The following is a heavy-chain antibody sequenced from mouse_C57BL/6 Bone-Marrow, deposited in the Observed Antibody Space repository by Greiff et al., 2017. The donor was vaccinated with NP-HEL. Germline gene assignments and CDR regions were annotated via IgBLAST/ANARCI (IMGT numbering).Heavy chain of an antibody. Sequence: QVQLQQSGAELVRPGASVTLSCKASGYTFTDYEMHWVKQTPVHGLEWIGAIDPETGGTAYNQKFKGKAILTADKSSSTAYMEIRSLTSEDSAVYYCTRRGKLYFDYWGQGTTLTVSS. V-gene: IGHV1-15*01. CDR2: IDPETGGT. CDR3: TRRGKLYFDY. CDR1: GYTFTDYE. J-gene: IGHJ2*01.